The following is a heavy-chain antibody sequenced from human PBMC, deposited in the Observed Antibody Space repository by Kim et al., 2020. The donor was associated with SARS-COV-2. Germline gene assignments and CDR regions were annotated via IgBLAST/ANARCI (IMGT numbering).Heavy chain of an antibody. D-gene: IGHD1-26*01. V-gene: IGHV3-30*18. Sequence: GGSLRLSCAASGFTFSSYGMHWVRQAPGKGLEWVAVISYDGSNKYYADSVKGRFTISRDNSKNTLYLQMNSLRAEDTAVYYCAKEVERVVGAICGVDYWGQGTLVTVSS. CDR3: AKEVERVVGAICGVDY. CDR1: GFTFSSYG. J-gene: IGHJ4*02. CDR2: ISYDGSNK.